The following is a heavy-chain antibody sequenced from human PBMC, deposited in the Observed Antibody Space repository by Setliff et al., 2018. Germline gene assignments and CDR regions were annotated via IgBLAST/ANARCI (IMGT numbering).Heavy chain of an antibody. J-gene: IGHJ4*02. CDR2: ISTSGGST. CDR1: GFTFSDAW. V-gene: IGHV3-23*01. CDR3: ARGSYSSSF. D-gene: IGHD6-6*01. Sequence: GGSLRLSCAASGFTFSDAWMSWVRQAPGKGLEWVADISTSGGSTYYADSVKGRFTLSRDNSKNTLYLQMNSLRAEDTAVYYCARGSYSSSFGGRGTLVTVSS.